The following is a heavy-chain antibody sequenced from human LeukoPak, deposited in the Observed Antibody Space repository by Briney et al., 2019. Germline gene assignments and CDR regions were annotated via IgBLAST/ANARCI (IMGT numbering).Heavy chain of an antibody. CDR2: IIPIFGTA. V-gene: IGHV1-69*13. D-gene: IGHD6-19*01. Sequence: SVKVSCKASGGTFSSYAISWVRQAPGQGLEWMGGIIPIFGTANYAQKFQGSVTITADESTSTAYMELSSLRSEDTAVYYCVRAGLASTRLSWFDPWGQGTLVTVSS. CDR3: VRAGLASTRLSWFDP. CDR1: GGTFSSYA. J-gene: IGHJ5*02.